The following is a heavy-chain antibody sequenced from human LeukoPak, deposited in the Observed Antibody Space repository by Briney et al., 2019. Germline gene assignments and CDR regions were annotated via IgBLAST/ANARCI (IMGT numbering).Heavy chain of an antibody. CDR1: GFTFRSYS. D-gene: IGHD6-13*01. Sequence: GSLRLSCAASGFTFRSYSINWVRQAPGKGLEWVSSISSSSSYIFYADSVKGRFTISTDNAKNSLYLQMNSLRAEDTAMYYCARAPTSEQQLQFDYWGQGTLVTVSS. V-gene: IGHV3-21*01. J-gene: IGHJ4*02. CDR2: ISSSSSYI. CDR3: ARAPTSEQQLQFDY.